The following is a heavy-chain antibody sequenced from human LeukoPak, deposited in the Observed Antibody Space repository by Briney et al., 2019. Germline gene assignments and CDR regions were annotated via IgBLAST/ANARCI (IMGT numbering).Heavy chain of an antibody. CDR2: ISGSGGST. V-gene: IGHV3-23*01. Sequence: GGSLRLSCAASGFTFSSYAMSWVRQAPGKGQEWVSAISGSGGSTYYADSVKGRFTISRDNSKNTLYLQMNSLRAEDTAVYYCAKFLTMRDYYGIDVWGQGTTVTVSS. J-gene: IGHJ6*02. D-gene: IGHD4/OR15-4a*01. CDR3: AKFLTMRDYYGIDV. CDR1: GFTFSSYA.